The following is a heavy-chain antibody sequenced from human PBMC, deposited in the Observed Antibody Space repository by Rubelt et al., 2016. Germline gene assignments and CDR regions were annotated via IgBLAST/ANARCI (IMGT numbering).Heavy chain of an antibody. D-gene: IGHD5-24*01. CDR2: ISDDGSNA. V-gene: IGHV3-30*12. CDR3: ARPTKMATSRGAFDI. Sequence: GFTFNRYIMNWVRQAPGKGLEWVALISDDGSNAFYVDSVKGRFTISRDNSKNTLYLQMNSLRAEDTAVYYCARPTKMATSRGAFDIWGQGTMVTVSS. CDR1: GFTFNRYI. J-gene: IGHJ3*02.